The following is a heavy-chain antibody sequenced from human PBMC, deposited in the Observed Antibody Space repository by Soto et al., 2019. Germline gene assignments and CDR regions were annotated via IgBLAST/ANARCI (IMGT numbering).Heavy chain of an antibody. V-gene: IGHV1-69*01. Sequence: QVQMVQSGAEVKKPGSSVKVSCTASGGDCTNYAITWGRQAPGQGGGWVGGIIPVFGAPKYAQQFQGRVTITADESTRTTFMELSSLRSEDTAVYYCARDRTEYYWKYALDYWGQGTLVTVSS. J-gene: IGHJ4*02. CDR1: GGDCTNYA. CDR3: ARDRTEYYWKYALDY. CDR2: IIPVFGAP. D-gene: IGHD2-8*01.